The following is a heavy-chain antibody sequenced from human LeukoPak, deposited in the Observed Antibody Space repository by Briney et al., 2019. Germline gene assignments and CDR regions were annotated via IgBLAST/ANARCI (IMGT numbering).Heavy chain of an antibody. CDR1: GGSISSGSYY. Sequence: PSQTLSLTCTVSGGSISSGSYYWSWLRQPAGTGLEWIGRIYTSGSTNYNPSLKSRVTISVDTSKNQFSLKMNSVTAADTAVYYCARSDILTDYYNVYPSSVFDIWGRGTMVTVSS. J-gene: IGHJ3*02. V-gene: IGHV4-61*02. CDR3: ARSDILTDYYNVYPSSVFDI. CDR2: IYTSGST. D-gene: IGHD3-9*01.